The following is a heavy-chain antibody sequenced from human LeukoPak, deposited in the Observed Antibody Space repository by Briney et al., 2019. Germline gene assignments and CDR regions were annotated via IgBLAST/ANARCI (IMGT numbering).Heavy chain of an antibody. Sequence: GGSLRLSCAASGFTVSSNYMSWVRQAPGKGLEWVSVVYSGGSTYYVDSVKGRFTVSRDNSKNTLYLQMNSLRAEDTAVYYCATEPIAAAGTTSDYWGQGTLVTVSS. CDR3: ATEPIAAAGTTSDY. CDR2: VYSGGST. J-gene: IGHJ4*02. V-gene: IGHV3-53*01. CDR1: GFTVSSNY. D-gene: IGHD6-13*01.